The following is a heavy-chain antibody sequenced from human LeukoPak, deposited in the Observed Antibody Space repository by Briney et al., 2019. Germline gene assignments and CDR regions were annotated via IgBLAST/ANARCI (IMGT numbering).Heavy chain of an antibody. CDR2: IRCNGGYT. V-gene: IGHV3-23*01. CDR3: AKDPSWSGYFDY. J-gene: IGHJ4*02. D-gene: IGHD6-13*01. Sequence: GGSLRLSCADSGFTFSNYDMTSVRQAPGKGLEWVSSIRCNGGYTYYADSVKGRLTNSQANSKNTQYLQMNSLRAEDTAVYYCAKDPSWSGYFDYWGQGTLVTVSS. CDR1: GFTFSNYD.